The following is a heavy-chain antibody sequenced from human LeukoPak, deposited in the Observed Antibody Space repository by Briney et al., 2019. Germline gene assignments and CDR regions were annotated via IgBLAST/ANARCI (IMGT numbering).Heavy chain of an antibody. CDR1: GGSLSGHY. D-gene: IGHD3-22*01. V-gene: IGHV4-59*11. Sequence: SETLSLTCTVSGGSLSGHYWSWIRQPPGKRLEWIGYVSYTGRTKYNPSLQSRFTISIDTSKRQFSLKLTSVTSADTAVYSCARLLDNDISGDPDTFDVWGQGTTVIVSS. CDR3: ARLLDNDISGDPDTFDV. J-gene: IGHJ3*01. CDR2: VSYTGRT.